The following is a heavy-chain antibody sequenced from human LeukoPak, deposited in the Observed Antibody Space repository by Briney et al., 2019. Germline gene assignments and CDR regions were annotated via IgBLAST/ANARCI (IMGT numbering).Heavy chain of an antibody. CDR2: IKEDGSEK. Sequence: GGSLRLSCAASGFTFSNYWMSWVRQAPGKGLERVANIKEDGSEKYYVDSVKGRFTISRDNARNSLYLQMNSLRAEDTAVYYCASGRQLGYWGQGTLVTVSS. CDR1: GFTFSNYW. V-gene: IGHV3-7*01. CDR3: ASGRQLGY. D-gene: IGHD6-13*01. J-gene: IGHJ4*02.